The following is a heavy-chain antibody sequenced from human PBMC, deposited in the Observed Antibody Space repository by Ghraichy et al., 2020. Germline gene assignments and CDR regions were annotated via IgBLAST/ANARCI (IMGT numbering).Heavy chain of an antibody. CDR2: ISSNGGST. CDR1: GFTFSSYA. Sequence: GGSLRLSCSASGFTFSSYAMHWVRQAPGKGLEYVSAISSNGGSTYYADSVKGRFTISRDNSKNTLYLQMSSLRAEDTAVYYCVKDFRHYCSGGSCYLNWGQGTLVTVSS. J-gene: IGHJ4*02. D-gene: IGHD2-15*01. V-gene: IGHV3-64D*06. CDR3: VKDFRHYCSGGSCYLN.